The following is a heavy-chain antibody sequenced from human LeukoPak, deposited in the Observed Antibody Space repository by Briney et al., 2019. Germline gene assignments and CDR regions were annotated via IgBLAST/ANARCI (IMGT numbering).Heavy chain of an antibody. CDR1: GFTFSSYS. CDR2: INHSGST. J-gene: IGHJ4*02. D-gene: IGHD6-13*01. V-gene: IGHV4-34*01. Sequence: GSLRLSCAASGFTFSSYSMNWVRQAPGKGLEWIGEINHSGSTNYNPSLKSRVTISVDTSKNQFSLKLSSVTAADTAVYYCASYSTRTNFDYWGQGTLVTVSS. CDR3: ASYSTRTNFDY.